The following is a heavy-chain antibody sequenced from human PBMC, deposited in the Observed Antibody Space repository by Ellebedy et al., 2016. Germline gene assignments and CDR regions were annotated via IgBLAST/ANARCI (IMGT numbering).Heavy chain of an antibody. CDR2: IYPGDSQT. Sequence: GESLKISCTGFGYSFSSFWIAWVRQMPGKGLEWMGIIYPGDSQTKTSPPFQGQVTMSADRSISTAYLQWSSLKASDTAIYYCARLRRAGAFDIWGQGTMVTVSS. V-gene: IGHV5-51*01. CDR3: ARLRRAGAFDI. D-gene: IGHD3-10*01. CDR1: GYSFSSFW. J-gene: IGHJ3*02.